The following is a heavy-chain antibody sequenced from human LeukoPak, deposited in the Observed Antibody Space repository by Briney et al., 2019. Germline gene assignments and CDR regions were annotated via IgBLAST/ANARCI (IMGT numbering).Heavy chain of an antibody. V-gene: IGHV1-2*02. CDR2: INPNSGGT. D-gene: IGHD2-8*01. CDR3: ASYCTNGVCYFY. Sequence: ASVKVSCKASGGTFSSYAISWVRQAPGQGLEWMGWINPNSGGTNYAQKFQGRVTMTRDTSISTAYMELSRLRSDDTAVYYCASYCTNGVCYFYWGQGTLVTVSS. J-gene: IGHJ4*02. CDR1: GGTFSSYA.